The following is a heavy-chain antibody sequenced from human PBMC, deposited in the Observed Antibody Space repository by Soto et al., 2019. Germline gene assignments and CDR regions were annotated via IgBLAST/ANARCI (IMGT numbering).Heavy chain of an antibody. Sequence: QVQLVQSGAEEKKPGASVKVSCKAAGYTFSNFAMHWVRQAPGQRLEWIGWINAGNGNTKSSQNFQGRVSITRDTSESKAYLARSSLRSADTAVYYCARDHGCGCWEWVACWGKGSLVNVS. V-gene: IGHV1-3*05. CDR2: INAGNGNT. CDR1: GYTFSNFA. J-gene: IGHJ4*02. D-gene: IGHD2-15*01. CDR3: ARDHGCGCWEWVAC.